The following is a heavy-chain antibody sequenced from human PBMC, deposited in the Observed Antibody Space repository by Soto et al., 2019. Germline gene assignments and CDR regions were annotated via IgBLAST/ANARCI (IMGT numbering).Heavy chain of an antibody. V-gene: IGHV1-69*06. J-gene: IGHJ4*02. D-gene: IGHD5-18*01. CDR1: EDTFSRYP. CDR2: IIPIAGTA. CDR3: ARGGRGYSFDQ. Sequence: AQLVQSGAEVKKPGSSVKVSCKASEDTFSRYPISWVRQAPGQGLEWMGGIIPIAGTANYAQKFQGRVTLSPDKSTRTVYMQLSSMRSEDTAVYYCARGGRGYSFDQWGQGTLVTVSS.